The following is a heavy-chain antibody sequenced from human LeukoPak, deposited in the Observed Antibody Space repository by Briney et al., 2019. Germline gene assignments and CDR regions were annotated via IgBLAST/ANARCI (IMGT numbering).Heavy chain of an antibody. V-gene: IGHV1-2*02. CDR1: GYTFTGYY. Sequence: ASVTVSYKACGYTFTGYYMHWVRQAPGQERAGMGWINPNSGGTNYAQKFQGRVTMTRDTSISTAYMELSTLRSDDTAVYYCAREPYYYGSGSSWGQGTLVTVSS. CDR2: INPNSGGT. D-gene: IGHD3-10*01. J-gene: IGHJ5*02. CDR3: AREPYYYGSGSS.